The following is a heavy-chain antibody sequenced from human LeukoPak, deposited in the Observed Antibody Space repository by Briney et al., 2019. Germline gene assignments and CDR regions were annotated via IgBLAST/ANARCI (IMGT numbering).Heavy chain of an antibody. V-gene: IGHV3-33*01. J-gene: IGHJ4*02. CDR1: GFTFSSYG. CDR3: ARSRLRSYVYFDY. D-gene: IGHD1-26*01. Sequence: GGSLRLSCAASGFTFSSYGMHWVRQAPGKGLEWVAVIWYDGSNKYCADSVKGRFTISRDNSKNTLYLQMNSLRAEDTAVYYCARSRLRSYVYFDYWGQGTLVTVSS. CDR2: IWYDGSNK.